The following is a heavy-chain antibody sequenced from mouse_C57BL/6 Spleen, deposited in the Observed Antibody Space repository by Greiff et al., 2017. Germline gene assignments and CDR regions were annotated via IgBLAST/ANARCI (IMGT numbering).Heavy chain of an antibody. V-gene: IGHV1-39*01. CDR2: INPNYGTT. CDR3: ASVYYDYDGGVYYAMDY. J-gene: IGHJ4*01. Sequence: LVESGPELVKPGASVKISCKASGYSFTDYNMNWVKQSNGKSLEWIGVINPNYGTTSYNQKFKGKATLTVDQSSSTAYMQLNSLTSEDSAVXYCASVYYDYDGGVYYAMDYWGQGTSVTVSS. CDR1: GYSFTDYN. D-gene: IGHD2-4*01.